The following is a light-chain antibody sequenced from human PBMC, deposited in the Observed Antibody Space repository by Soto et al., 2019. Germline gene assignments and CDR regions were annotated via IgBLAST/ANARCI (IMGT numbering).Light chain of an antibody. CDR2: DAS. J-gene: IGKJ1*01. Sequence: IQMTQSPSTLSATAGDRVTITCRASQSISSWLAWYQHKPGKAPKLLIYDASNLDSGVPSRFSGSGSGTEFSLTISNLQPDDCATYYCQQYENYWTFGQGTMVDIK. CDR3: QQYENYWT. CDR1: QSISSW. V-gene: IGKV1-5*01.